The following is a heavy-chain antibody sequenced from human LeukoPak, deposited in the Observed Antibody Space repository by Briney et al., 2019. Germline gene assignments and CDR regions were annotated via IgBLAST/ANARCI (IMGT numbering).Heavy chain of an antibody. CDR3: AASIETRGDY. D-gene: IGHD6-6*01. J-gene: IGHJ4*02. V-gene: IGHV3-30-3*01. CDR2: ISYDGSNK. CDR1: GFTFSSYA. Sequence: GGPLRLSCAASGFTFSSYAMHWVRQAPGKGLEWVAVISYDGSNKYYADSVKGRFTISRDNSKNALYLQMNSLRAEDTAVYYCAASIETRGDYWGQGTLVTVSS.